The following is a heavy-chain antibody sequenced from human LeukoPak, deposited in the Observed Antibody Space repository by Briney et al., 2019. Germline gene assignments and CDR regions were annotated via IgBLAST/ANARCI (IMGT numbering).Heavy chain of an antibody. CDR3: ARATETQTNPFDY. CDR1: GGTFSSYA. D-gene: IGHD1-14*01. J-gene: IGHJ4*02. Sequence: SVKVSCKASGGTFSSYAISWVRQAPGQGLEWMGRIIPILGIANYAQKFQGRVTITADKSTSTAYMELSSLRSEDTAVYYCARATETQTNPFDYWGQGTLVTVSS. V-gene: IGHV1-69*04. CDR2: IIPILGIA.